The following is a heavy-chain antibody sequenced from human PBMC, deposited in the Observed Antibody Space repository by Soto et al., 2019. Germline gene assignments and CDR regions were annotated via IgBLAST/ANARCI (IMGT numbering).Heavy chain of an antibody. V-gene: IGHV3-30-3*01. Sequence: LRLACAASEFSFSSYSMHCIRQAPGKGLEWVAVISFDGNIIQYADSVKGRFIISRDNSKNTLFLQMNSLTGEDTAVYYCARTFDTTTYYFDXWGQGTLVTVSX. D-gene: IGHD3-9*01. CDR2: ISFDGNII. J-gene: IGHJ4*02. CDR1: EFSFSSYS. CDR3: ARTFDTTTYYFDX.